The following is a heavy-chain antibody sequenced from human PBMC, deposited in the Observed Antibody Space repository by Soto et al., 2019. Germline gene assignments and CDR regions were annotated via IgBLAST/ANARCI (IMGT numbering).Heavy chain of an antibody. J-gene: IGHJ3*02. CDR2: ITADGGT. CDR1: GFTVSSHA. D-gene: IGHD2-15*01. CDR3: APHVSCSGVSCQYDAFAI. Sequence: EVQVLESGGGLVQPGGSLRLSCEGSGFTVSSHAMTWIRQAPGKGPEWVSTITADGGTYYADSVKGRFAMSRDTSESTLYLQMNSLGAADTAAYYCAPHVSCSGVSCQYDAFAIRGQGTMVTVSS. V-gene: IGHV3-23*01.